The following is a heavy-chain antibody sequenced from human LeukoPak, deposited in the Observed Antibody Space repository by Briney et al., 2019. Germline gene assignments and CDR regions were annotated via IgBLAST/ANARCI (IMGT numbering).Heavy chain of an antibody. V-gene: IGHV3-23*01. CDR3: AKDRADNGDRLRFDP. D-gene: IGHD4-17*01. J-gene: IGHJ5*02. Sequence: GGSLRLSCAASGFTFSSYAMSWVRQAPGKGLEWVSAISGSGGSTYYADSVKGRFTISRDNSKNTLYLQMNSLRAEDTAVYYCAKDRADNGDRLRFDPWGQGTLVTVSS. CDR1: GFTFSSYA. CDR2: ISGSGGST.